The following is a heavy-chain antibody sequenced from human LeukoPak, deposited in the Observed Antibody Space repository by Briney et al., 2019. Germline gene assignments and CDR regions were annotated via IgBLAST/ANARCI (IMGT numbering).Heavy chain of an antibody. J-gene: IGHJ4*01. CDR3: ARDVAGAGSH. Sequence: GGSLRLSCAASGFTFSTYWMHWVRPTPGEGLVWVSRINEHGSITDYADSVRDRFTISRDNAKNTLYLHMNSLRAEDTAMYYCARDVAGAGSHRGHGTLVTVSS. D-gene: IGHD6-19*01. CDR1: GFTFSTYW. V-gene: IGHV3-74*01. CDR2: INEHGSIT.